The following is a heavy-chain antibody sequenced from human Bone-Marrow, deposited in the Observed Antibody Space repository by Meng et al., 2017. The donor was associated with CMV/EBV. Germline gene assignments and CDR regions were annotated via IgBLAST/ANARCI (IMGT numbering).Heavy chain of an antibody. J-gene: IGHJ4*02. D-gene: IGHD6-6*01. CDR1: GGSFSGYY. V-gene: IGHV4-31*11. Sequence: LRLSCAVYGGSFSGYYWSWIRQHPGKGLEWIGYIYYSGSTYYNPSLKSRVTISVDTSKNQFSLKLSSVTAADTAVYYCARVEYSSSSVDYWGQGTLVTVSS. CDR2: IYYSGST. CDR3: ARVEYSSSSVDY.